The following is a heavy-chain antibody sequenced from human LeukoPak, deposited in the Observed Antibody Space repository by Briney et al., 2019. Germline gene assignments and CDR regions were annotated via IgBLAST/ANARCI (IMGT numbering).Heavy chain of an antibody. Sequence: GGSLRLSCAASGFTFSSYAMSWVRQAPGKGLEWVSAISGSGGSTYYADSVNGRFTISRDNSKNTLYLQMNSLRPEDTAVYYCAKETVSAGTFDYWGQGTLVTVSS. CDR3: AKETVSAGTFDY. V-gene: IGHV3-23*01. CDR2: ISGSGGST. CDR1: GFTFSSYA. D-gene: IGHD4-17*01. J-gene: IGHJ4*02.